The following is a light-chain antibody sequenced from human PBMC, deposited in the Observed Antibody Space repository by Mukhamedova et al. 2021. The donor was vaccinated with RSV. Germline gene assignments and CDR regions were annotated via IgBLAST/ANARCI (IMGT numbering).Light chain of an antibody. Sequence: WYQRRVHGKAPKLLIYKASSLESGVPSRFSGSGSGTEFTLTISSLQPDDFATYYCQQWVTFGQGTKLEIK. CDR2: KAS. J-gene: IGKJ2*01. V-gene: IGKV1-5*03. CDR3: QQWVT.